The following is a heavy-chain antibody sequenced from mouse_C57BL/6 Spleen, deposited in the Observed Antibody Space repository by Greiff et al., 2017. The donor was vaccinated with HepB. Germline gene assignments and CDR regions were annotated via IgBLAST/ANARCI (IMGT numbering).Heavy chain of an antibody. J-gene: IGHJ4*01. CDR2: IYPGDGDT. V-gene: IGHV1-80*01. CDR1: GYAFSSYW. Sequence: QVQLQQSGAELVKPGASVKISCKASGYAFSSYWMNWVKQRPGKGLEWIGQIYPGDGDTNYNGKFKGKATLTADKSSSTAYMQLSSLTSEDSAVYFCARSGYGKEDAMDYWGQGTSVTVSS. CDR3: ARSGYGKEDAMDY. D-gene: IGHD2-1*01.